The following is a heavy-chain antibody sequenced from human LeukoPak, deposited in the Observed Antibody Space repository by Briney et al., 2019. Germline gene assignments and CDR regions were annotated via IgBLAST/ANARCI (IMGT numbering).Heavy chain of an antibody. V-gene: IGHV4-34*01. CDR2: INHSGST. Sequence: SETLSLTCAVYGGSFSDYYWTWIRQPPGKGLEWIGEINHSGSTKYNSSLKSRVTISVDTSKNQFSLKLNSVTAADTAVYYCAKGGVAAAMDVWGKGTTVTVSS. J-gene: IGHJ6*04. D-gene: IGHD2-2*01. CDR3: AKGGVAAAMDV. CDR1: GGSFSDYY.